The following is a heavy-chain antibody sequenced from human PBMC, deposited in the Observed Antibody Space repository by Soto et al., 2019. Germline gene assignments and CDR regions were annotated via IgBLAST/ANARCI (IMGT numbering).Heavy chain of an antibody. D-gene: IGHD3-16*01. J-gene: IGHJ4*02. CDR2: IYYSGST. Sequence: ETLSLTCTVSGGSISSYYWSWIRQPPGKGLEWIGYIYYSGSTNYNPSLKSRVTISVDTSKNQFSLKLSSVTAADTAVYYCARAWGRVFDYWGQGTLVTVSS. V-gene: IGHV4-59*01. CDR1: GGSISSYY. CDR3: ARAWGRVFDY.